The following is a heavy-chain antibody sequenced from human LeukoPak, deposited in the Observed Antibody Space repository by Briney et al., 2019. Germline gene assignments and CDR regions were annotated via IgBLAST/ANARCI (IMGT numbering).Heavy chain of an antibody. D-gene: IGHD3-3*01. CDR2: VNTVSSYI. J-gene: IGHJ3*02. CDR1: GFVFSSYS. Sequence: GGSLRLSCAASGFVFSSYSFNWVRQAPGKGLEWVASVNTVSSYIYYVDSVKGRFTISRDNAKNSLYLQMNSLRAEDTAVYYCARDLTIFGVVLTFDAFDTWGQGTMVTVSS. V-gene: IGHV3-21*01. CDR3: ARDLTIFGVVLTFDAFDT.